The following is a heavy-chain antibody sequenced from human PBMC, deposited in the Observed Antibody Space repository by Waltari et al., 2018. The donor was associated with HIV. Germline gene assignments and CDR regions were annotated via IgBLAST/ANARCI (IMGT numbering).Heavy chain of an antibody. J-gene: IGHJ4*02. CDR2: MSSGSSAR. V-gene: IGHV3-48*01. CDR1: GFSFIKYS. CDR3: ARDGDRRDFDY. D-gene: IGHD2-21*02. Sequence: EVQLVESGGGLVQPGGSLRLSCEASGFSFIKYSMHWVRQAPGKGLDGVSYMSSGSSARYYADSLKGRFTIARDNAKNSLYLQMYSLRPEDTAVYYCARDGDRRDFDYWGQGTLVTVSS.